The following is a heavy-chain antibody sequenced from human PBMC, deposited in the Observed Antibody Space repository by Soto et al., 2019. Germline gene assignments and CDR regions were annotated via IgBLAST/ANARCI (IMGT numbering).Heavy chain of an antibody. CDR1: GFSFGSYA. D-gene: IGHD3-10*01. Sequence: EVRLLESGGGLVQPGGSLRLSCAASGFSFGSYAMNWVRQVPGKGLDWVSSISGSGDKTYYADSVKGRFTISRDNSENTLYLQMNSLRGEDTAIYYCAKDVGVYGAGYPWYFDLWGRGTLVTVSS. V-gene: IGHV3-23*01. CDR2: ISGSGDKT. J-gene: IGHJ2*01. CDR3: AKDVGVYGAGYPWYFDL.